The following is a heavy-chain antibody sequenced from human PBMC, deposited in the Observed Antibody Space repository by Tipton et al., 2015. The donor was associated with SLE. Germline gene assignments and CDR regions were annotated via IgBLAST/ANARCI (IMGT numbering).Heavy chain of an antibody. CDR2: ISSDGRTP. J-gene: IGHJ3*02. D-gene: IGHD1-1*01. V-gene: IGHV3-74*01. CDR3: ARDGCATKSCPDDAFDI. Sequence: LVWVSRISSDGRTPSYADSVKGRFTISRDNAKNTVYLQMSSLRVEDTAVYYCARDGCATKSCPDDAFDIWGQGTMGIVSS.